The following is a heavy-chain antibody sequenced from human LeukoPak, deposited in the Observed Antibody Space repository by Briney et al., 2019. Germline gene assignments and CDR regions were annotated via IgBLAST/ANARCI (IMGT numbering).Heavy chain of an antibody. D-gene: IGHD3-10*01. Sequence: PGGSLRLSFAVPGFTFSYYYIRWIRQAPGKGLGWVSYICSSGSTIYYADSVKGRFTISRDNAKNSLYLQMNSLRAEDTAVYYCARESMVRGVIAVPGFDYWGQGTLVTVSS. CDR2: ICSSGSTI. CDR1: GFTFSYYY. J-gene: IGHJ4*02. V-gene: IGHV3-11*04. CDR3: ARESMVRGVIAVPGFDY.